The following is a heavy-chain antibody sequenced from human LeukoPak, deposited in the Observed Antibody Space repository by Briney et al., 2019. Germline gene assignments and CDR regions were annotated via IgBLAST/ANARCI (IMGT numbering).Heavy chain of an antibody. CDR1: GYSITSGYY. D-gene: IGHD3-22*01. Sequence: SETLSLTCSVSGYSITSGYYWGWIRQPPGKGLEWIGTIYHNGSTSYNPSLKSRVTISVDTSKNQFSLKLSSVTAADTAVYYCAREDYYDSSGYYLDCWGQGTLVTVSS. CDR2: IYHNGST. CDR3: AREDYYDSSGYYLDC. J-gene: IGHJ4*02. V-gene: IGHV4-38-2*02.